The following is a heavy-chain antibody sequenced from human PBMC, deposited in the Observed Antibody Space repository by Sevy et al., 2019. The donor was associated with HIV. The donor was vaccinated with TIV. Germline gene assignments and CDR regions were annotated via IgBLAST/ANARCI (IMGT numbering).Heavy chain of an antibody. V-gene: IGHV3-11*01. Sequence: GGSLRLSCAASGFTFSDSYMSWFRQAPGKGLEWVSYISSGGTIIYYADSVKGRFTISRDNAKNSLYLQMNSLRAEDTAVYYCARARYNYGSFYFDYLGQGTLVTVSS. CDR2: ISSGGTII. J-gene: IGHJ4*02. D-gene: IGHD5-18*01. CDR3: ARARYNYGSFYFDY. CDR1: GFTFSDSY.